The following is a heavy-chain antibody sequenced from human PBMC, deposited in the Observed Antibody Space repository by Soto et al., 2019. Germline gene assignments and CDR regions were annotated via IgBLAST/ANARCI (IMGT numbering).Heavy chain of an antibody. D-gene: IGHD3-16*01. Sequence: QVHLVESGGDVVQPGRSLRLSCAASGFTFSFYAMHWVRQAPGKGLEWVAVISYNGRNKHYVDSVKGRFTISRDNSQDTLNLQMDSLRPYDTAVYYCARQAKIGDRSQFYFDSWGQGTLVTVSS. CDR1: GFTFSFYA. J-gene: IGHJ4*02. V-gene: IGHV3-30*04. CDR2: ISYNGRNK. CDR3: ARQAKIGDRSQFYFDS.